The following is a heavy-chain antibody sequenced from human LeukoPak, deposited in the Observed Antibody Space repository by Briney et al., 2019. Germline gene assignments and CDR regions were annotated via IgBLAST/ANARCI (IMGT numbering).Heavy chain of an antibody. CDR3: AKTQWLVY. V-gene: IGHV3-30*04. J-gene: IGHJ4*02. CDR1: GFTFSSYA. D-gene: IGHD6-19*01. Sequence: GRSLRLSCAASGFTFSSYAMHWVRQAPGKGLEWVAVISYDGSNKYYADSVKGRFTISRDNSKNTLYLQMNSLRAEDTAVYYCAKTQWLVYWGQGTLVTVSS. CDR2: ISYDGSNK.